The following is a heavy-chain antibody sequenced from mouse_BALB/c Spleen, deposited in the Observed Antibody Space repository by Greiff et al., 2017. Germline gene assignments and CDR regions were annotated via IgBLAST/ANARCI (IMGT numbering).Heavy chain of an antibody. J-gene: IGHJ3*01. CDR3: ARGYAY. CDR1: GYSITSDYA. Sequence: EVQLQESGPGLVKPSQSLSLTCTVTGYSITSDYAWNWIRQFPGNKLEWMGYISYSGSTSYNPSLKSRISITRDTSKNQFFLQLNSVTTEDTATYYCARGYAYWGQGTLVTVSA. V-gene: IGHV3-2*02. CDR2: ISYSGST.